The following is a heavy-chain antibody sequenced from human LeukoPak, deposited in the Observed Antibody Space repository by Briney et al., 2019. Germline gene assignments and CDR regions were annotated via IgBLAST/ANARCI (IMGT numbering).Heavy chain of an antibody. CDR3: TELGITMIGGV. V-gene: IGHV3-21*01. CDR1: GFIFSTYT. CDR2: ISRSSTYI. Sequence: PGGSLRLSCAASGFIFSTYTMTWVRQAPGGALEWVSSISRSSTYIYYADSMKGRFTISRDNAKNSLYLQMNSLRAEDTAVYYCTELGITMIGGVWGKGTTVTISS. J-gene: IGHJ6*04. D-gene: IGHD3-10*02.